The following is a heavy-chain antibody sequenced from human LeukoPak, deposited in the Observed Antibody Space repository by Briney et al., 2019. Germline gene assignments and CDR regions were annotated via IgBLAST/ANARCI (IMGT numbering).Heavy chain of an antibody. V-gene: IGHV3-21*01. CDR1: GFTFSNYA. CDR2: ISSSSSYI. Sequence: PGGSLRLSCAASGFTFSNYAMHWVRQAPGKGLEWVSSISSSSSYIYYADSVKGRFTISRDNAKNSLYLQMNSLRAEDTAVYYCARESASSSGWYVLSWFDPWGQGTLVTVSS. D-gene: IGHD6-19*01. J-gene: IGHJ5*02. CDR3: ARESASSSGWYVLSWFDP.